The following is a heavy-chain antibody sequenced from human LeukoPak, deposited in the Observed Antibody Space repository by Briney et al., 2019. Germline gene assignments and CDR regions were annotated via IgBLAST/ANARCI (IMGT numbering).Heavy chain of an antibody. CDR1: GYTFTSYG. Sequence: ASVKVSCKASGYTFTSYGISWVRQAPGQGLEWMGWISAYNGNTNYAQKLQGRVTMTTDTSTSTAYMELRSLRSDDTAVYYCARAPNYYDSSGYSVRYYYYYMDVWGKGTTVTVSS. J-gene: IGHJ6*03. CDR3: ARAPNYYDSSGYSVRYYYYYMDV. CDR2: ISAYNGNT. D-gene: IGHD3-22*01. V-gene: IGHV1-18*01.